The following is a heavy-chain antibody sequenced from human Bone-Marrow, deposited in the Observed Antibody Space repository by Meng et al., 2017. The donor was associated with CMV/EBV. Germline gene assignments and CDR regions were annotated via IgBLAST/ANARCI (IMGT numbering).Heavy chain of an antibody. Sequence: GESLKISCAASGFSFSDYWISWVRQVPGKGLEWVANINKDGSHENYEDTVKGRFTTSRDNVRNVVYFQLSSLRAEDTAVYYCAGGVGFLILDSWGQGTLVTVSS. CDR1: GFSFSDYW. CDR3: AGGVGFLILDS. V-gene: IGHV3-7*01. J-gene: IGHJ5*01. CDR2: INKDGSHE. D-gene: IGHD3-3*01.